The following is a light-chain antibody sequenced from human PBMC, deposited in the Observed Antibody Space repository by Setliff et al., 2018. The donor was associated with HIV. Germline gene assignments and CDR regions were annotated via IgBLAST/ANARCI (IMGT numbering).Light chain of an antibody. CDR3: SSFAGSDTWI. V-gene: IGLV2-23*02. J-gene: IGLJ2*01. CDR2: NVN. CDR1: SSDIGGYTS. Sequence: QSALTQPASVSGSPGQSITISCTGSSSDIGGYTSVSWYQQHPGEVPKLMIYNVNKRPSGVSNRFSGSKSDNTASLTIIGLQAEDEADYYCSSFAGSDTWIFGGGTKSPS.